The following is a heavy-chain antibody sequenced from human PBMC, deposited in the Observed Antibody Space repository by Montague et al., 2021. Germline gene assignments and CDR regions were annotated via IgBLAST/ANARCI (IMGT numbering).Heavy chain of an antibody. CDR3: ARDGPRTHYFVY. CDR2: MNAGSGNT. D-gene: IGHD2-2*01. Sequence: SLRLSCAASGFTFSSYAMSWVRQTPGQGLEWVSTMNAGSGNTYYADSVNGRFTISRDNSKNTLYLQMNSLRAEDTAVYYCARDGPRTHYFVYWGQGALVTVPS. J-gene: IGHJ4*02. V-gene: IGHV3-23*01. CDR1: GFTFSSYA.